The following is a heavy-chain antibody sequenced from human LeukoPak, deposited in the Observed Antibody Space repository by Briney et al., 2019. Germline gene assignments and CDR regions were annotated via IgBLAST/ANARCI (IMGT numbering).Heavy chain of an antibody. J-gene: IGHJ5*02. Sequence: SETLSLTCAVYGGSFSGYYRSWIRQPPGKGLEWIGEINHSGSTNYNPSLKSRVTISVDTSKNQFSLKLSSVTAADTAVYYCARAPIVVVPAAGTGWFDPWGQGTLVTVSS. V-gene: IGHV4-34*01. CDR2: INHSGST. D-gene: IGHD2-2*01. CDR1: GGSFSGYY. CDR3: ARAPIVVVPAAGTGWFDP.